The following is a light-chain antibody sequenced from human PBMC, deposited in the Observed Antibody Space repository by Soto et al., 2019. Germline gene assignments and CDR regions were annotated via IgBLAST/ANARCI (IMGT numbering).Light chain of an antibody. Sequence: QSVLTQPPSVSGAPGQRVTLSCTGSSSNIGAGYDVHWYQQLPGTAPKLLIYGINNRPSGVPDRFSGSKSGTSAFLAITGLQAEDEADYYCQSYDSSLSGWVFGGGTKLTVL. CDR3: QSYDSSLSGWV. CDR1: SSNIGAGYD. J-gene: IGLJ3*02. V-gene: IGLV1-40*01. CDR2: GIN.